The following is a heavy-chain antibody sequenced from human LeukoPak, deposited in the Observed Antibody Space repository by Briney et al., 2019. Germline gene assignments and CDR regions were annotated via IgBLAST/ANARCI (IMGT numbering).Heavy chain of an antibody. CDR2: ISGSGSNT. D-gene: IGHD1-1*01. Sequence: GGSLRLSCAPSGFTFTKYAMTWVPQAPGKGLEWVSVISGSGSNTDYADSVKGRFTISRDNSKNTLSLQMKLMTAQNTATDYRAKLVGTGTTPTDYWGQGTLVTVSS. J-gene: IGHJ4*02. CDR1: GFTFTKYA. V-gene: IGHV3-23*01. CDR3: AKLVGTGTTPTDY.